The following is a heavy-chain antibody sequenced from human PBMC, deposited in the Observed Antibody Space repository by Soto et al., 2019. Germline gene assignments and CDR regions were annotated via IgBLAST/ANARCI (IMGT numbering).Heavy chain of an antibody. Sequence: QVQLVESGGGVVQPGRSLRLSCADSGFTFSSYAMHWVRQAPGKGLEWVAVISYDGSNKYYADSVKGRFTISRDNSKNTLYLQMNSLRAEDTAVYYCARGGFCSSTSCYPLYYYGMDVWGQGTTVTVSS. CDR1: GFTFSSYA. CDR2: ISYDGSNK. CDR3: ARGGFCSSTSCYPLYYYGMDV. D-gene: IGHD2-2*01. V-gene: IGHV3-30-3*01. J-gene: IGHJ6*02.